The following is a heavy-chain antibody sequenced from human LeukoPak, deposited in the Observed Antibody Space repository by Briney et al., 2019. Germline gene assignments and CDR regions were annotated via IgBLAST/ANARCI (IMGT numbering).Heavy chain of an antibody. CDR2: FYYSGNT. Sequence: SETLSLTCTVSGVSISSSCWSWIRQPPGKGLEWIWYFYYSGNTNYNPSLKSRVTMSVDTSKNQFSLNLRSVTAADTAVFYCARLRFWSGYPFFDSWGQGTLVTVSP. V-gene: IGHV4-59*01. CDR3: ARLRFWSGYPFFDS. J-gene: IGHJ4*02. CDR1: GVSISSSC. D-gene: IGHD3-3*01.